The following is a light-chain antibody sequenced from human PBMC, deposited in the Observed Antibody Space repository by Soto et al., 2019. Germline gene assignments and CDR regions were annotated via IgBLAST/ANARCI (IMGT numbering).Light chain of an antibody. CDR1: QSVSSN. V-gene: IGKV3-15*01. CDR2: GAS. Sequence: EIVMTQSPATLSVSPGERATLSCRASQSVSSNLAWYQQKPGHAPRLLIYGASTRATGIPARFSGSGSGTEFTLTISSLPSEDFAVYYCQQYNNWPPRFGQGTKVEIK. CDR3: QQYNNWPPR. J-gene: IGKJ1*01.